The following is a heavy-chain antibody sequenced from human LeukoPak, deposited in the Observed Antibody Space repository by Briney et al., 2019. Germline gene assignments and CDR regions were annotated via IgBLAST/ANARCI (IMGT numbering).Heavy chain of an antibody. CDR1: GFSFNSYA. CDR3: AREVTTVTVKRAFDI. D-gene: IGHD4-17*01. Sequence: GRSLRLSCVASGFSFNSYAMHWVRQAPGKGLEWVAVVSHDGTYEYYADSVKGRLSISRDISKNTLYLQMNSLRAEDTAVYYCAREVTTVTVKRAFDIWGQGTMVTVSS. CDR2: VSHDGTYE. V-gene: IGHV3-30*04. J-gene: IGHJ3*02.